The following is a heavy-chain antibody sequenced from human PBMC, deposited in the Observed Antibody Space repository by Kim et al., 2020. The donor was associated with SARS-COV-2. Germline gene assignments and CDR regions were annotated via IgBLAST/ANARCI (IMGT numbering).Heavy chain of an antibody. CDR1: GFTFSSYS. J-gene: IGHJ6*02. CDR2: ISSSSSYI. D-gene: IGHD3-10*01. V-gene: IGHV3-21*04. CDR3: ARDYYGSGSYYGTYYYYYYGMDV. Sequence: GGSLRLSCAASGFTFSSYSMNWVRQAPGKGLEWVSSISSSSSYIYYADSVKGRFTISRDNAKNSLYLQMNSLRAEDTAVYYCARDYYGSGSYYGTYYYYYYGMDVWGQGTTVTVSS.